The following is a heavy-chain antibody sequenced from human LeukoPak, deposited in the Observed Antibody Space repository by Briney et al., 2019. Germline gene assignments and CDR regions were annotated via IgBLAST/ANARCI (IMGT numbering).Heavy chain of an antibody. D-gene: IGHD6-13*01. CDR2: ISGSGGST. CDR3: AKDVLIAAAGSWFDP. CDR1: GFTFSSYA. V-gene: IGHV3-23*01. J-gene: IGHJ5*02. Sequence: GGSLRLSCAASGFTFSSYAMSWARQAPGKGLEWVSAISGSGGSTYYADSVKGRFTISRDNSKNTLYLQMNSLRAEDTAVYYCAKDVLIAAAGSWFDPWGQGTLVTVSS.